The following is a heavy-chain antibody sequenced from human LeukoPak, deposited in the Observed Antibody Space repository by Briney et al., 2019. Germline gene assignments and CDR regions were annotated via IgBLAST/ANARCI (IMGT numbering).Heavy chain of an antibody. Sequence: ASVKVSCKASGYTFTGYYMHWVRQAPGQGLEWMGRINPNSGDTNYAQKFQGRVTMTRDTSISTAYMELSRLRSDDTAVYYCARVRDLWFGDFDYWGQGTLVTVSS. CDR3: ARVRDLWFGDFDY. CDR1: GYTFTGYY. D-gene: IGHD3-10*01. V-gene: IGHV1-2*06. J-gene: IGHJ4*02. CDR2: INPNSGDT.